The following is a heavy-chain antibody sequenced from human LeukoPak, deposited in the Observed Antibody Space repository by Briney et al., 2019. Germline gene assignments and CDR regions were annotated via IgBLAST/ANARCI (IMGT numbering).Heavy chain of an antibody. CDR1: GGSISSGSYY. CDR3: ARDRGGYSSPGAFDI. J-gene: IGHJ3*02. CDR2: IYYSGST. Sequence: SETLSLTCTVSGGSISSGSYYWSWIRQPPGKGLEWIGYIYYSGSTNYNPSLKSRVTISVDTSKNQFSLKLSSVTAADTAVYYCARDRGGYSSPGAFDIWGQGTMVTVSS. D-gene: IGHD5-18*01. V-gene: IGHV4-61*01.